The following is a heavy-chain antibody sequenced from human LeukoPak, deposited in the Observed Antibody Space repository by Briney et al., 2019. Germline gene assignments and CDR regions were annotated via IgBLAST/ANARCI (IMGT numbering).Heavy chain of an antibody. Sequence: TSETLSLTCTVSGGSISSGSYYWSWIRQPAGKGLEWIGRIYTSGSTNYNPSLKSRVTISADTSKNQFSLKLSSVTAADTAVYYCARDQGSSGYYIDYWGQGTLVTVSS. CDR2: IYTSGST. D-gene: IGHD3-22*01. CDR1: GGSISSGSYY. J-gene: IGHJ4*02. V-gene: IGHV4-61*02. CDR3: ARDQGSSGYYIDY.